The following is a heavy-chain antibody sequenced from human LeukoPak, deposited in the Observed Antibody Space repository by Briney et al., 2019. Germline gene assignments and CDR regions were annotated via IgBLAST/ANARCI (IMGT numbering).Heavy chain of an antibody. J-gene: IGHJ4*02. CDR1: AYTLTVYY. D-gene: IGHD5-12*01. CDR2: TNPSSGDK. CDR3: AKIPYEYYFDY. Sequence: ASGTVSFTSSAYTLTVYYMHWVRLAPGQGQEWMGWTNPSSGDKNYAQKFQGRVTMTRDTSISTVYMELSRLRSDDTAVYYCAKIPYEYYFDYWGQGTLVTVSS. V-gene: IGHV1-2*02.